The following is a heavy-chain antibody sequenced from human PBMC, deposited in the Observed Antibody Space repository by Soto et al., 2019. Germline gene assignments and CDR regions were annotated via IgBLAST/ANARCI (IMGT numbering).Heavy chain of an antibody. CDR3: ARVDSGYDEYYFDY. D-gene: IGHD5-12*01. CDR2: INAGNGNT. Sequence: QVQLVQSGAEVKKPGASVKVSCKASGYTFTSYAMHWVRQAPGQRLEWMGWINAGNGNTKYSQKFQGRVTITRDTSASTAYMELCSLRSEDTAVYYCARVDSGYDEYYFDYWGQGTLVTVSS. CDR1: GYTFTSYA. J-gene: IGHJ4*02. V-gene: IGHV1-3*01.